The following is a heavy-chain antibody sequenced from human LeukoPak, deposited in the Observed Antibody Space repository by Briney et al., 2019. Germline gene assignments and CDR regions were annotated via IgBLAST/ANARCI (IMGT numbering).Heavy chain of an antibody. CDR2: ISNSGSTI. CDR1: GFTFSDSY. Sequence: GGSLRLSCAASGFTFSDSYMTWIRQAPGKGLEWVSYISNSGSTIYYADSVKGRFSISRDNAESSLYLQMNSLRAEDAAVYYCATEGSFDYWGQGTLVTVSS. CDR3: ATEGSFDY. J-gene: IGHJ4*02. V-gene: IGHV3-11*04.